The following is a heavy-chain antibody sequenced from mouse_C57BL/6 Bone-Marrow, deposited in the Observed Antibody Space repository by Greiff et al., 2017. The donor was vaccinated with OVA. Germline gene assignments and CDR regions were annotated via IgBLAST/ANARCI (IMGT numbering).Heavy chain of an antibody. CDR2: INSDGGST. CDR1: EYAFPSYD. J-gene: IGHJ3*01. Sequence: DVQLVESGGGLVQPGESLKLSCESNEYAFPSYDMSWVRKTPVKRLELVAAINSDGGSTYYPDTMERRFIISRDNTEETLYLQMSSLRSEDTALYYCARHSLTGTWFAYWGQGTLGTVSA. D-gene: IGHD4-1*01. CDR3: ARHSLTGTWFAY. V-gene: IGHV5-2*01.